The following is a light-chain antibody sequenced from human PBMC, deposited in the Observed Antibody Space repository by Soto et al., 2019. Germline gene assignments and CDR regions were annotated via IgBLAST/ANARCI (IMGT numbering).Light chain of an antibody. V-gene: IGKV3-15*01. CDR2: GAS. CDR1: QSVSSN. CDR3: QQYNKWPPYT. Sequence: EIVMTQSPANLSVSPGERATLSCRASQSVSSNLAWYQQKPGQGPRLLMYGASTRATGIPARFSGSGSGTEFPLTIISLQSEDFSVYYCQQYNKWPPYTFGQGTKVEIK. J-gene: IGKJ2*01.